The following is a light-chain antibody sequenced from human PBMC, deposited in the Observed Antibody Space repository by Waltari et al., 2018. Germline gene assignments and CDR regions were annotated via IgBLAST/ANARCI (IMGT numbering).Light chain of an antibody. CDR3: SSRDSGAHRHV. Sequence: SSELTQDPPVSVALGQTVRITCQGDSLRSYYATWYQQKAGQAPILVIYGQNNRPSGIPDRFSGSYSGRTASLTITGAQAEDEADYYCSSRDSGAHRHVFGTGTKVTVL. CDR2: GQN. V-gene: IGLV3-19*01. J-gene: IGLJ1*01. CDR1: SLRSYY.